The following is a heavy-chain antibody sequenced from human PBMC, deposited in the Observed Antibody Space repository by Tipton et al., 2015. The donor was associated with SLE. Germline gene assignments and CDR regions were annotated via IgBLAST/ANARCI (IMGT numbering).Heavy chain of an antibody. Sequence: SLRLSCAASGFTFDDYTMHWVRQAPGKGLEWVSLISWDVSSTYYADSVKGRFTISRDNSKNSLYLQMNSPRTEDTALYYCARATHSSGWYIDLWGRGTLVTVSS. V-gene: IGHV3-43*01. CDR3: ARATHSSGWYIDL. CDR2: ISWDVSST. J-gene: IGHJ2*01. CDR1: GFTFDDYT. D-gene: IGHD6-19*01.